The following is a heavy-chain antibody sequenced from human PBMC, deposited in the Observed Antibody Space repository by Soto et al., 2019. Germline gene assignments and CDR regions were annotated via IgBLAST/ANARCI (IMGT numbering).Heavy chain of an antibody. CDR3: ARGPRYSSSWFDY. CDR2: IIPIFGTA. V-gene: IGHV1-69*13. Sequence: SLKGSWKAAGGSFSSYAISWGRQAPGQGLEWMGGIIPIFGTANYAQKFQGRVTITADESTSTAYMELSSLRSEDTAVYYCARGPRYSSSWFDYWGQGTLVTVSS. D-gene: IGHD6-13*01. CDR1: GGSFSSYA. J-gene: IGHJ5*01.